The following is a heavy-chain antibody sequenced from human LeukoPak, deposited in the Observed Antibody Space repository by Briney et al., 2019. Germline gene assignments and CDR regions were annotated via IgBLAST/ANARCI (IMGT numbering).Heavy chain of an antibody. Sequence: SETLSLTCTVSGYSISSGYYWGWIRQPPGKGLEWIGSIYHSGSTYYNPSLKSRVTISVDTSKNQFSLKLSSVTAADTAVYYCARDQLFGVYYFDYWGQGTLVTVSS. D-gene: IGHD3-3*01. J-gene: IGHJ4*02. V-gene: IGHV4-38-2*02. CDR2: IYHSGST. CDR1: GYSISSGYY. CDR3: ARDQLFGVYYFDY.